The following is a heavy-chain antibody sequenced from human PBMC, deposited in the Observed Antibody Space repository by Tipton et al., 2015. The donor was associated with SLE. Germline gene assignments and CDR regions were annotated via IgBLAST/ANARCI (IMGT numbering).Heavy chain of an antibody. CDR1: GYSFTSYW. D-gene: IGHD4/OR15-4a*01. CDR2: IYPGDSDT. Sequence: VQLVQSGAEVKKPGESLKISCKGSGYSFTSYWIGWVRQMPGKGLEWMGIIYPGDSDTRYSPSFQGQVTISADKSISTAYLQWSSLKASDTAMYYCARRSTISYYYYGMDVWGQGTTVTVSS. J-gene: IGHJ6*02. V-gene: IGHV5-51*03. CDR3: ARRSTISYYYYGMDV.